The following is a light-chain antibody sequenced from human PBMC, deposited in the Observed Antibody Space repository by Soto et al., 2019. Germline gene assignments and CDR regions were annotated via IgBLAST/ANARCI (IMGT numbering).Light chain of an antibody. V-gene: IGKV1-16*02. Sequence: DIQMTQSPSSLSASVGDRVTITCRASQGIKSLIYAASSLQSGVPSKFSGSGSGTDFTLTISSLQPEDFATYYCQQYNSYPLTFGGGTKVEIK. CDR1: QGI. CDR3: QQYNSYPLT. J-gene: IGKJ4*01. CDR2: AAS.